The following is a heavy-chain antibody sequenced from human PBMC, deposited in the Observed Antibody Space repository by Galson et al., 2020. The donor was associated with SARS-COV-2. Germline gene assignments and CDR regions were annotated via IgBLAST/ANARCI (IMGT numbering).Heavy chain of an antibody. Sequence: SGPTLAQPKYPRTLTHTFSVFSLSTSGDGVGWLRQPPGNALDWLALIYWDNDKRSSQSLKSRLTVSKDTAKNQVVRTMTNIDPADTATYYCAHTDYCVGVYCHYEFDSWGQCTLVTVAS. CDR1: VFSLSTSGDG. D-gene: IGHD2-21*01. J-gene: IGHJ5*01. CDR3: AHTDYCVGVYCHYEFDS. V-gene: IGHV2-5*02. CDR2: IYWDNDK.